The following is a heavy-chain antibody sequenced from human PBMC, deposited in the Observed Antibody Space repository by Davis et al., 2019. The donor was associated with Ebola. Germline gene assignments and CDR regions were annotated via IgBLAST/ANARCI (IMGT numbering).Heavy chain of an antibody. J-gene: IGHJ4*02. CDR2: IYYSGST. CDR1: AGSISSYY. D-gene: IGHD2/OR15-2a*01. Sequence: MPSETLSLTCTVSAGSISSYYWSWIRQPPGKGLEWIGYIYYSGSTNYNPSLKSRVTISVDTSKNQFSLKLSSVTAADTAVYYCARSPFPGGIDYWGQGTLVTVSS. CDR3: ARSPFPGGIDY. V-gene: IGHV4-59*01.